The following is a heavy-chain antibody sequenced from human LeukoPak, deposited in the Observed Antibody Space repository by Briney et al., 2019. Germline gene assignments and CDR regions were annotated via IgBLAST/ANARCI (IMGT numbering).Heavy chain of an antibody. J-gene: IGHJ6*03. CDR2: MNPNSGNT. CDR3: ATANLDSPYYYYYMDV. Sequence: ASVKVSCTASGYTFTSYDINWVRQATGQGLEWMGWMNPNSGNTGYAQKFQGRVTMTEDTSTDTAYMELSSLRSEDTAVYYCATANLDSPYYYYYMDVWGKGTTVTVSS. V-gene: IGHV1-8*01. CDR1: GYTFTSYD. D-gene: IGHD3-3*01.